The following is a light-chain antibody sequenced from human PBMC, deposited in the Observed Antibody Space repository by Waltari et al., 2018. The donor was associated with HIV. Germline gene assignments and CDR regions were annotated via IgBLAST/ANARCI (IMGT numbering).Light chain of an antibody. J-gene: IGKJ1*01. CDR3: QEYNNWPWT. Sequence: EIVLTQSPATLSVSPGDRVTLSCRASESVSSNLAWYQQKPGQAPRLVFYGASSRATDIPDRFSGSGSGTEFTLTISSLQSEDFAVYYCQEYNNWPWTFGQGTKVEIK. V-gene: IGKV3-15*01. CDR2: GAS. CDR1: ESVSSN.